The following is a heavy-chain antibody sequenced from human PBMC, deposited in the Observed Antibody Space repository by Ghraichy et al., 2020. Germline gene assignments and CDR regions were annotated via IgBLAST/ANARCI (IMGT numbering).Heavy chain of an antibody. J-gene: IGHJ4*02. CDR2: IYHSGST. Sequence: SETLSLTYTVSGGSISNYYWNWIRQPPGKGLEWIGSIYHSGSTTYNPSLKTPVTISLDTSKDQFSLKLTAVTAADTAVYYCARGDDFWSGYQFWGQGILVTVSP. V-gene: IGHV4-59*01. CDR3: ARGDDFWSGYQF. D-gene: IGHD3-3*01. CDR1: GGSISNYY.